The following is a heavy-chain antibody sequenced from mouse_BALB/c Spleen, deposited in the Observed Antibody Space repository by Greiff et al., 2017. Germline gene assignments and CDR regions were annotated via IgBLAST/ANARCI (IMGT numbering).Heavy chain of an antibody. J-gene: IGHJ2*01. CDR3: ARMDYYGFDY. CDR1: GFSLTSYG. V-gene: IGHV2-2*02. CDR2: IWSGGST. Sequence: VQRVESGPGLVQPSQSLSITCTVSGFSLTSYGVHWVRQSPGKGLEWLGVIWSGGSTDYNAAFISRLSISKDNSKSQVFFKMNSLQANDTAIYYCARMDYYGFDYWGQGTTLTVSS. D-gene: IGHD1-1*01.